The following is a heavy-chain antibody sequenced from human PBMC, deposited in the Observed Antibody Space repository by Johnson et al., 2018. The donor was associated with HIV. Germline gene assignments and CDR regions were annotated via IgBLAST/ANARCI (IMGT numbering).Heavy chain of an antibody. V-gene: IGHV3-30*02. CDR2: IRYDGSNK. D-gene: IGHD5-24*01. CDR1: GFTFSSYG. Sequence: QVQLVESGGGVVQPGGSLRLSCAASGFTFSSYGMHWVRQAPGKGLEWVAFIRYDGSNKYYADSVKGRFTISRDNSKNTLYLQMNSLRAEDTAVYYCAKDLDGYNSLDAFDIWGQGTMVTVSS. CDR3: AKDLDGYNSLDAFDI. J-gene: IGHJ3*02.